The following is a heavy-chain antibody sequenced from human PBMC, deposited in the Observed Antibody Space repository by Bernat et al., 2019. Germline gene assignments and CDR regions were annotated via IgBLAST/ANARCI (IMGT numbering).Heavy chain of an antibody. V-gene: IGHV3-48*03. Sequence: EVQLVESGGGLVQPGGSLRLSCRASGFTFSTYEMNWVRKAPGTGLEWISYISSSGSTIYYADSVKGRFTISRDNAKNSLYLQMNSLRAEDTAVYYCASLPYSGDYWGQETLVTVSS. D-gene: IGHD1-26*01. CDR1: GFTFSTYE. CDR2: ISSSGSTI. CDR3: ASLPYSGDY. J-gene: IGHJ4*02.